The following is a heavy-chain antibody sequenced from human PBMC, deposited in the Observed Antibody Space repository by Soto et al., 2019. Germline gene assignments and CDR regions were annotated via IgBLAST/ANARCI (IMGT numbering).Heavy chain of an antibody. J-gene: IGHJ4*02. V-gene: IGHV1-18*01. CDR1: GYTFTSYG. CDR2: ISAYNGNT. D-gene: IGHD3-3*01. Sequence: ASVKVSCKASGYTFTSYGISWVRQAPGQGLEWMGWISAYNGNTNYAQKLQGRVTMTTDTSTSTAYMELRSLRSDDTAVYYCARNEYDFWSGYYRGPSDYWGQGTLVTVSS. CDR3: ARNEYDFWSGYYRGPSDY.